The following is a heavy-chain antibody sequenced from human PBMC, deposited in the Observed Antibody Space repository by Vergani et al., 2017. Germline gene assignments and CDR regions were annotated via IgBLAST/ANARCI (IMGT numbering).Heavy chain of an antibody. CDR1: GYTFTGYY. CDR3: ARGNIVATIFVLLPFDC. J-gene: IGHJ4*02. V-gene: IGHV1-2*02. Sequence: QVQLVQSGAEVKKPGASVKVSCKASGYTFTGYYMHWVRQAPGQGLEWMGWINPNSGGTNYAQKFQGRVTMTWDTSISTAYMELSRLRSDTAVYYCARGNIVATIFVLLPFDCWGQGTLVTVSS. CDR2: INPNSGGT. D-gene: IGHD5-12*01.